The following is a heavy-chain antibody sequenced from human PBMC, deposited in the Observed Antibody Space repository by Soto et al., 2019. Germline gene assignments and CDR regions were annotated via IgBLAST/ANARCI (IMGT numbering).Heavy chain of an antibody. Sequence: PSETLSLTCTVSGGSVSSGDYYWSWIRQPPGKGLEWPGYIYYSTSTNYNPSPRRRVSISLDTSKNQFSLRLTSVTAADTAVYYCARIRVATYMINWFDPWGQGTLVTVSS. J-gene: IGHJ5*02. V-gene: IGHV4-61*08. D-gene: IGHD3-16*01. CDR2: IYYSTST. CDR3: ARIRVATYMINWFDP. CDR1: GGSVSSGDYY.